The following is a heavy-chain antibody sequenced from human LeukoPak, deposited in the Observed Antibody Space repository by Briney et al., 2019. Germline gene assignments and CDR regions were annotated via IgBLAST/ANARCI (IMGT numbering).Heavy chain of an antibody. V-gene: IGHV5-51*01. CDR2: IYPGDSDT. J-gene: IGHJ5*02. Sequence: AGESLKISCKGSGYSFTSYWIGWVRQMPGKGLEWMGIIYPGDSDTRYSPSFQGQVTISADKSISTAYLQWSSLKASDTAVYYCARGGPNYYDSSGYSTNWFDPWGQGTLVTVSS. D-gene: IGHD3-22*01. CDR3: ARGGPNYYDSSGYSTNWFDP. CDR1: GYSFTSYW.